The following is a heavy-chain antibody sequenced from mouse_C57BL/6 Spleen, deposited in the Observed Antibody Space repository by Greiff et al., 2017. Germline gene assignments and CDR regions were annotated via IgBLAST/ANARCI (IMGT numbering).Heavy chain of an antibody. Sequence: VQLKESGPELVKPGASVKISCKASGYSFTGYYMTWVKQSPEKSLEWIGEINPSTGGTTYNQKFKAKATLTVDKSASTAYMPLKSLTSEDSAVYYCASRDLLMAMDYWGQGTSVTVSS. CDR3: ASRDLLMAMDY. J-gene: IGHJ4*01. V-gene: IGHV1-42*01. CDR2: INPSTGGT. D-gene: IGHD2-1*01. CDR1: GYSFTGYY.